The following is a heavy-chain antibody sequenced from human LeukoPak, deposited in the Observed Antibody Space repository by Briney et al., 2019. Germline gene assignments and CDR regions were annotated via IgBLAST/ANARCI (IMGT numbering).Heavy chain of an antibody. J-gene: IGHJ4*02. CDR1: GFTFSSYG. V-gene: IGHV3-33*01. CDR2: IWYDGSNK. CDR3: ARDRSTSPDY. Sequence: GGSLRLSCAASGFTFSSYGMHWVRQVPGKGLEWVAVIWYDGSNKYYADSVKGRFTISRDNSKNTLYLQMNSLRAEDTAVYYCARDRSTSPDYWGQGTLVTVSS. D-gene: IGHD5/OR15-5a*01.